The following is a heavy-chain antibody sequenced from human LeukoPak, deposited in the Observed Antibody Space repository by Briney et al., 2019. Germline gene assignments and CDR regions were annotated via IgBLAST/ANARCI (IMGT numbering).Heavy chain of an antibody. D-gene: IGHD3-22*01. CDR2: INHSGST. CDR1: GGSFSGYY. V-gene: IGHV4-34*01. J-gene: IGHJ4*02. Sequence: SETLSLTCAVYGGSFSGYYWSWIRQPPGKGLEWIGEINHSGSTNYNPSLKSRVTISVDTSKNQFSLKLSSVTAADTAVYYCARSPGDGSDYSSYFDYWGQGTLVTVSS. CDR3: ARSPGDGSDYSSYFDY.